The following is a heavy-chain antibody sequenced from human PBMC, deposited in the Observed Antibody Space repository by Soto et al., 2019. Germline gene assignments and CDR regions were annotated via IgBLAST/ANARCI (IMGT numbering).Heavy chain of an antibody. V-gene: IGHV4-4*02. Sequence: QVQLQESGPRLVKPSGSLSLTCGVSGGTVASSHWWSWVRQSPGGGLEWIGNVYHTGDTNFNPSLQSRVTTSVDKSNNQFSLRLNSLTAADTAVYFCAREIVTAGGNNYFDPWGPGTLVTVSS. J-gene: IGHJ5*02. CDR1: GGTVASSHW. CDR2: VYHTGDT. D-gene: IGHD2-21*02. CDR3: AREIVTAGGNNYFDP.